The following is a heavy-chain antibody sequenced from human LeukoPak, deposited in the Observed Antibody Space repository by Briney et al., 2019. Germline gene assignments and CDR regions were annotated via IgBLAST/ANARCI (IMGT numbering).Heavy chain of an antibody. CDR1: GFTFSSYA. D-gene: IGHD6-19*01. J-gene: IGHJ5*02. CDR3: AKGAAGYSSGWYVNWFDP. Sequence: GGSLRLSCAASGFTFSSYAISWVRQAPGKGLEWVSSISVSAGTTYYADSVKGRFTISRDTSKNTLYLQMNSLRAEDTAVYYCAKGAAGYSSGWYVNWFDPWGQGTLVTVSS. V-gene: IGHV3-23*01. CDR2: ISVSAGTT.